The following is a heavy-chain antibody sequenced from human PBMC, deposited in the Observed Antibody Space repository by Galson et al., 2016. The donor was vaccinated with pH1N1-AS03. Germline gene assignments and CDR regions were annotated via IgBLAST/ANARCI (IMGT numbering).Heavy chain of an antibody. Sequence: SETLSLTCSVSGGSIRNYYWSWIRQPPGKGLEWIGHIFYSGTTIYNPSLKSRLTILVDTSKNHCSLRLSSVTAAATAVYYCPRHHPPGDYGGTHWYVDLWGRGTLVTVSS. CDR3: PRHHPPGDYGGTHWYVDL. CDR2: IFYSGTT. CDR1: GGSIRNYY. V-gene: IGHV4-59*08. D-gene: IGHD4-17*01. J-gene: IGHJ2*01.